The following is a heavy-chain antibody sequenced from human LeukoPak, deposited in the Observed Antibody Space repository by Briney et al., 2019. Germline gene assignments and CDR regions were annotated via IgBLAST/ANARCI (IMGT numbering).Heavy chain of an antibody. CDR1: GFTVSSNY. V-gene: IGHV3-11*01. D-gene: IGHD3-10*01. CDR2: ISSSGSTI. CDR3: ARDSTPYYYRPQNVDY. Sequence: GGSLRLSCAASGFTVSSNYMSWVRQAPGKGLEWVSYISSSGSTIYYADSVKGRFTISRDNAKNSLYLQMNSLRAEDTAVYYCARDSTPYYYRPQNVDYWGQGTLVTVSS. J-gene: IGHJ4*02.